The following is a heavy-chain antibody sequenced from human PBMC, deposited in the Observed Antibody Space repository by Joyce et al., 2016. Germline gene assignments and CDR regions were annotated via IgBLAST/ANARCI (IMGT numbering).Heavy chain of an antibody. J-gene: IGHJ4*02. CDR2: LYYGGST. Sequence: QVQLQESGPRLVKPSQTLSLICTVSGVSISSADSYWSWIRQHPGGGLEWLGYLYYGGSTSYNPSIRGRVTISVDTSKKQFSLNLTSLTAADTAVYYCARVGRIRGPHFSFDSWGQGTLVTVSS. D-gene: IGHD3-10*01. CDR1: GVSISSADSY. V-gene: IGHV4-31*03. CDR3: ARVGRIRGPHFSFDS.